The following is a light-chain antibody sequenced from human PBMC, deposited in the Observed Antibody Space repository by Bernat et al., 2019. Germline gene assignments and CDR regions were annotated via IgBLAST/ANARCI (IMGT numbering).Light chain of an antibody. CDR3: QQYNSYAWT. Sequence: DIQMTQSPSTLSASVGDRVTITCRASQSISSWLAWYQQKPGKAPKLLLYKASSLASGVPSRVSGSGSGTEFTLTISSLQPDDFATYYCQQYNSYAWTFGQGTKVEIK. J-gene: IGKJ1*01. V-gene: IGKV1-5*03. CDR1: QSISSW. CDR2: KAS.